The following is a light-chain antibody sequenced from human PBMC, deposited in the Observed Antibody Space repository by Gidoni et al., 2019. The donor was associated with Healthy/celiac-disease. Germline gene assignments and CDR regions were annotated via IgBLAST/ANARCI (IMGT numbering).Light chain of an antibody. CDR2: YDS. Sequence: SYVLTQPPSVSVAPGKTARITCGGNNIGSKSEHWYQQKQGQAPVLVVYYDSDRPSGIPERFSGSNSGNTATLTISRVEAGDEADYYCQVWDSSSDVVFGGGTKLTVL. CDR3: QVWDSSSDVV. CDR1: NIGSKS. J-gene: IGLJ2*01. V-gene: IGLV3-21*04.